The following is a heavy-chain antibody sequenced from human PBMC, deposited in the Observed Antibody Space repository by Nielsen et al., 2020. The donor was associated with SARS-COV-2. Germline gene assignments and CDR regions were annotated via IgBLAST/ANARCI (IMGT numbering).Heavy chain of an antibody. V-gene: IGHV4-30-4*01. J-gene: IGHJ5*02. Sequence: SETLSLTCTVSGGSISSGDYYWSWIRQPPGKGLEWIGYIYYSGSTYYNPSLKSRVTISVDTSKNQFSLKLSSVTAADTAVYYCARVGGSFFAGWFDPWGQGTLVTVSS. D-gene: IGHD2-15*01. CDR2: IYYSGST. CDR1: GGSISSGDYY. CDR3: ARVGGSFFAGWFDP.